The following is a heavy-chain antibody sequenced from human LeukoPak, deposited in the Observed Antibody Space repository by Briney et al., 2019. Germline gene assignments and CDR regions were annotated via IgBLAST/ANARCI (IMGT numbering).Heavy chain of an antibody. J-gene: IGHJ4*02. CDR3: VRLGVYDADY. CDR2: IKQDGSEE. D-gene: IGHD3-16*01. V-gene: IGHV3-7*01. CDR1: GFTFSSYW. Sequence: WGSLRLSCAASGFTFSSYWMSWVRQAPGKGLEWVANIKQDGSEEYYVDSVKGRFTISRDNAKNSLYLQMNSLRAEDTAVYYCVRLGVYDADYWGQGTLVTVSS.